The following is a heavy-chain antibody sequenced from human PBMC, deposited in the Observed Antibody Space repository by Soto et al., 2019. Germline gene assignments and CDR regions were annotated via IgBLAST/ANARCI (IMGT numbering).Heavy chain of an antibody. Sequence: PGGSLRLSCAASGFTFSTYAMSWVRQAPGKGLEWVSDIAGSGSSKYYADSVKGRFTISRDNSKNTLYLRMNSLRAEDTAVYYCAKGGDSSGWYAGMDVWGQGTTVTVSS. CDR2: IAGSGSSK. CDR1: GFTFSTYA. V-gene: IGHV3-23*01. D-gene: IGHD6-19*01. J-gene: IGHJ6*02. CDR3: AKGGDSSGWYAGMDV.